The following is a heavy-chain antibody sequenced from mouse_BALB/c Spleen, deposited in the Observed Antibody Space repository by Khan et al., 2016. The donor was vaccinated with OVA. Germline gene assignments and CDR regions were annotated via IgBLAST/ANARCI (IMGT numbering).Heavy chain of an antibody. J-gene: IGHJ2*01. CDR3: ARTARIKN. V-gene: IGHV3-2*02. D-gene: IGHD1-2*01. Sequence: EVKLLESGPGLVKPSQSLSLTCTVTGYSITSGYGWNWIRQFPGNKLEWMGYISYSGSTNYNPSLKSRISITRYTSKNQFFLQLNSVTTEDTATYYCARTARIKNWGKGTTLTVSS. CDR1: GYSITSGYG. CDR2: ISYSGST.